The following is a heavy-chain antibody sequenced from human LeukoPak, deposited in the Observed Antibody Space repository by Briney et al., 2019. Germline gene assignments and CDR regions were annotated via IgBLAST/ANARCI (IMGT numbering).Heavy chain of an antibody. CDR1: GFTFNNYA. CDR3: AKDYYDSSGYYYVAYYYYYYGMDV. CDR2: TSYDGSNK. Sequence: GGSLRLSCAASGFTFNNYAMHWVRQAPGKGLEWVAVTSYDGSNKFYANSVKGRFTISRDNSKNTLYLQMNSLRAEDTAVYYCAKDYYDSSGYYYVAYYYYYYGMDVWGQGTTVTVSS. J-gene: IGHJ6*02. D-gene: IGHD3-22*01. V-gene: IGHV3-30*04.